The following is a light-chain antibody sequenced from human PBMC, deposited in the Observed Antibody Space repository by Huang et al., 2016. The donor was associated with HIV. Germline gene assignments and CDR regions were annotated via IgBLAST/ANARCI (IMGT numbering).Light chain of an antibody. Sequence: DIQVTQSPSSLSASVGDRVTVTCRTSRGISDSLVWYQQKPGRAPKLLVYGASRLESGVASRFSGSGAGADFTLTINNLQPEDFATYYCQQYYGTPYTFGQGTKVEIK. V-gene: IGKV1-NL1*01. CDR1: RGISDS. J-gene: IGKJ2*01. CDR2: GAS. CDR3: QQYYGTPYT.